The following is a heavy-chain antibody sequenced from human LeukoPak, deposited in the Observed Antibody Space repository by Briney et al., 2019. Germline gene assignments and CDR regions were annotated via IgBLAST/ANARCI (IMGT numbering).Heavy chain of an antibody. V-gene: IGHV5-51*01. CDR2: IYPSDSDT. D-gene: IGHD3-22*01. CDR3: ARTRDDSSGYYQYYFDY. CDR1: GYSFTTYW. Sequence: GEPLKISCKGSGYSFTTYWIAWVRQMPGKGLEWMGIIYPSDSDTRYSPSFQGQVTISADKSISTAYLQWSSLKASDTAMYYCARTRDDSSGYYQYYFDYWGQGTLVTVSS. J-gene: IGHJ4*02.